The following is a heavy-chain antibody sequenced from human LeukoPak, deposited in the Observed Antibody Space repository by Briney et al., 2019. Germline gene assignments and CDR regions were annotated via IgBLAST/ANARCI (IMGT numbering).Heavy chain of an antibody. CDR1: GFTFSNYA. D-gene: IGHD6-6*01. J-gene: IGHJ4*02. CDR3: AKDQQLGDY. V-gene: IGHV3-23*01. CDR2: ISGSGGSI. Sequence: PGGSLRLSCTASGFTFSNYAMTWVRQAPGKGLEWVSTISGSGGSIHYADSVKGRFTISRDSSKNTLYLQMNSLRADDTAVYYCAKDQQLGDYWGQGTLVTVSS.